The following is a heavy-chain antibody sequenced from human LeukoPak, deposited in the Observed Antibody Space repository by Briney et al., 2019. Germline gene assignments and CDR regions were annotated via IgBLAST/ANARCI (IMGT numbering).Heavy chain of an antibody. D-gene: IGHD2-2*01. V-gene: IGHV1-69*13. CDR1: GGTFSSYA. CDR2: IIPIFGTA. CDR3: ASNWVGDCSSTSCPDY. Sequence: SVKVSCKASGGTFSSYAISWVRQAPGQGLEWMGGIIPIFGTANYAQKFQGRVTITADESTSTAYMELSSLRSEDTAVYYCASNWVGDCSSTSCPDYWGKGTRATVSS. J-gene: IGHJ4*02.